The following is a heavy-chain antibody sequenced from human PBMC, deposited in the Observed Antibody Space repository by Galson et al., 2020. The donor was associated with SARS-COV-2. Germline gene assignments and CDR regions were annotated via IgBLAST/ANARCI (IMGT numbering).Heavy chain of an antibody. V-gene: IGHV4-59*08. D-gene: IGHD6-6*01. CDR3: ARQGDVYSSSRNEYYYGMDV. CDR2: IYYSGST. J-gene: IGHJ6*02. CDR1: GGSISSYY. Sequence: SETLSLTCTVSGGSISSYYWSWIRQPPGKGLEWIGYIYYSGSTNYNPSLKSRVTISVDTSKNQFSLKLSSVTAADTAVYYCARQGDVYSSSRNEYYYGMDVWGQGTTVTVSS.